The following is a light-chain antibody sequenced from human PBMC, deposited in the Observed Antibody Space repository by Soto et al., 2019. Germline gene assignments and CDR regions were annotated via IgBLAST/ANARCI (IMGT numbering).Light chain of an antibody. CDR1: SSDVGGYNY. V-gene: IGLV2-8*01. Sequence: QSALTQPPSASGSPGQSVTISCTGTSSDVGGYNYVSWYQQHPVKAPKLMIYEVTKRPSGVPDRFSGSKSGNTASLTVSGLQAEDEADYYCSSYAGTAYVFGTGTKLTVL. CDR3: SSYAGTAYV. CDR2: EVT. J-gene: IGLJ1*01.